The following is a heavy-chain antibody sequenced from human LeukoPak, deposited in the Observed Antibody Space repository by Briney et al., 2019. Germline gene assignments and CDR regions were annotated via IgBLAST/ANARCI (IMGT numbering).Heavy chain of an antibody. CDR1: GFTFSSYG. CDR2: ISYDGSNK. D-gene: IGHD5-12*01. CDR3: AKDLVYSGYDRTSYGMDV. V-gene: IGHV3-30*18. J-gene: IGHJ6*02. Sequence: GGSLRLSCAASGFTFSSYGMHWVRQAPGKGLEWVAVISYDGSNKYYAHSVKGRFTISRDNSKNTLYLQMNSLRAEDTAVYYCAKDLVYSGYDRTSYGMDVWGQGTTVTVSS.